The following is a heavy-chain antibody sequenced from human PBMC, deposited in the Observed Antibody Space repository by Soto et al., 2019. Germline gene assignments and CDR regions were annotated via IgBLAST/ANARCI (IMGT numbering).Heavy chain of an antibody. CDR3: AKESGGERYAAYFDL. CDR1: GFTLSNIG. V-gene: IGHV3-30*18. D-gene: IGHD2-21*01. J-gene: IGHJ4*02. Sequence: ESGGGVVQPGTSLRLACAASGFTLSNIGMQWVRQASGKGLEWVAVISAGGNTKYYADSVKGRFTISRDNSKNTLFLQMNSLRTEDTAVYYCAKESGGERYAAYFDLWGQGTLVTVSA. CDR2: ISAGGNTK.